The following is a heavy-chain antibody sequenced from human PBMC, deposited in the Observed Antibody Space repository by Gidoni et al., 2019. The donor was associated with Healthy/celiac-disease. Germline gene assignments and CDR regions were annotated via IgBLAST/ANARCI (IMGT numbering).Heavy chain of an antibody. CDR1: GGPFSSYA. CDR2: IIPIFGTA. J-gene: IGHJ6*02. Sequence: QVQLVQSGAEVKKPGSSVKVSCKASGGPFSSYAISWGRQAPGQGLGWMGGIIPIFGTANYAKKFQGRVTITADESTSTAYMELSSLRSEDTAVYYCARLSGVADREFYYYGMDVWGQGTTVTVSS. CDR3: ARLSGVADREFYYYGMDV. D-gene: IGHD3-10*01. V-gene: IGHV1-69*01.